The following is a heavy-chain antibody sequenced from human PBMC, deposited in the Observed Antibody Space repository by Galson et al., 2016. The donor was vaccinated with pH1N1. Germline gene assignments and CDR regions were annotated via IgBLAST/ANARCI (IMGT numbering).Heavy chain of an antibody. J-gene: IGHJ3*02. V-gene: IGHV5-51*03. Sequence: QSGAEVKKPGESLKISCKASGYRFTNYWIAWVRQVPGKGLEWVGVVNPGGSTIRYSPPFQGQVTISSDKSINTAYLQWVSLKASDTATYYCARQYDFGDYRGNAFDIWGLGTMVIVSS. D-gene: IGHD4-17*01. CDR2: VNPGGSTI. CDR1: GYRFTNYW. CDR3: ARQYDFGDYRGNAFDI.